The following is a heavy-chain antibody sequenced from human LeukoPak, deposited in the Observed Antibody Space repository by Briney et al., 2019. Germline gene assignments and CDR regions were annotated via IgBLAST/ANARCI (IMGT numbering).Heavy chain of an antibody. CDR2: IYTSGST. CDR1: GGSISSYY. CDR3: ARVGPYYYDSGGRPYYYYGMDV. D-gene: IGHD3-22*01. J-gene: IGHJ6*02. Sequence: SETLSLTCTVSGGSISSYYWSWIRQPAGKGLEWIGRIYTSGSTNYNPSLKSRVTMSVDTSKNQFSLKLSSVTAADTAVYYCARVGPYYYDSGGRPYYYYGMDVWGQGTTVTVSS. V-gene: IGHV4-4*07.